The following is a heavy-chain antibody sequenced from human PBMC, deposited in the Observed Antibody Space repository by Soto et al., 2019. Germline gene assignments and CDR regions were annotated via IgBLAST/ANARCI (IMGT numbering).Heavy chain of an antibody. J-gene: IGHJ4*02. D-gene: IGHD1-26*01. V-gene: IGHV4-61*01. CDR1: GGSVNSGIYY. CDR2: IYYSGST. CDR3: ARAYSGSYFDY. Sequence: QVQLQESGPGLVKPSETLSLTCTVSGGSVNSGIYYWSWIRQPQGKGLEWIGYIYYSGSTNYNPSLKSRVTISVDTSKNQFSLKLSSVTAADTAVYYCARAYSGSYFDYWGQGTLVTVSS.